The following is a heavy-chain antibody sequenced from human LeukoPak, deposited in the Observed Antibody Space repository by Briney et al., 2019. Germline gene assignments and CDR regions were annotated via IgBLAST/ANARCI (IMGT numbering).Heavy chain of an antibody. V-gene: IGHV4-34*01. Sequence: SETLSLTCAVYGGSFSGYYWSWIRQPPGKGLEWIGEINHSGSTNYNPSLKSRVTISVDTSKNQFSLKLSSVTAADTAVCYCARGLGAAAGLDYWGQGTLVTVSS. J-gene: IGHJ4*02. D-gene: IGHD6-13*01. CDR2: INHSGST. CDR3: ARGLGAAAGLDY. CDR1: GGSFSGYY.